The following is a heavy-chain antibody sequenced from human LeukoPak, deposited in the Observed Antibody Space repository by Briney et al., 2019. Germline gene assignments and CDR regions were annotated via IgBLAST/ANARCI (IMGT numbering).Heavy chain of an antibody. V-gene: IGHV3-11*01. Sequence: GGSLRLSCAASGFTFSDHYMTWIHQAAGKGLECLSYISSSGTTLYLADSVKGRFTISRDNAKNSLYLQMDSLRAEDTAVYYCARDSPLYCATTSCSYSGAFDIWGQGTMVTVSS. CDR3: ARDSPLYCATTSCSYSGAFDI. CDR1: GFTFSDHY. CDR2: ISSSGTTL. J-gene: IGHJ3*02. D-gene: IGHD2-2*01.